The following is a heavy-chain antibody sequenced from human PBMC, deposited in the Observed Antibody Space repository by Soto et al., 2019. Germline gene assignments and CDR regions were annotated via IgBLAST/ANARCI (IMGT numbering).Heavy chain of an antibody. CDR1: GYTFTRYN. D-gene: IGHD2-15*01. J-gene: IGHJ4*02. Sequence: ASVKVSCKASGYTFTRYNVHWVRQAPGQGLEWMAIINPNGGTTYYVQRFGGRVTLTTDTSTSTVYMELSSLRSDDTAVYYCARVRGGGSEYFFDYWGQGTLVTVSS. CDR3: ARVRGGGSEYFFDY. CDR2: INPNGGTT. V-gene: IGHV1-46*01.